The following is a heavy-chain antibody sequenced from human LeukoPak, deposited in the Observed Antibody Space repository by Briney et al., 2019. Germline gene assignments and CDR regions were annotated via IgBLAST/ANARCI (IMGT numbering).Heavy chain of an antibody. J-gene: IGHJ4*02. V-gene: IGHV3-21*06. CDR1: GFTFSGYA. CDR2: INGGGNT. CDR3: ARDPAEADC. Sequence: GGSLRLSCAASGFTFSGYAMNWVSQAPGKGLEWVSSINGGGNTFYAGSVKGRFAISRDNAKNSLYLQMNGLRAEDTAVYYCARDPAEADCWGQGTLVTVSS.